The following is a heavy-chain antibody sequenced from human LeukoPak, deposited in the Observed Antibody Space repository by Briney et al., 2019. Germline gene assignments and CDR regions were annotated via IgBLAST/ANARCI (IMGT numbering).Heavy chain of an antibody. J-gene: IGHJ5*02. CDR1: GGSFSGYY. V-gene: IGHV4-34*01. Sequence: PSETLSLTCAVYGGSFSGYYWSWIRQPPGKGLEWLGEINHSGSTNYNPSLKSRVTISVDTSKNQFSLKLSSVTAADTAVYYCARGVWKYQLRQPGPNWFDPWGQGTLVTVSS. CDR3: ARGVWKYQLRQPGPNWFDP. CDR2: INHSGST. D-gene: IGHD2-2*01.